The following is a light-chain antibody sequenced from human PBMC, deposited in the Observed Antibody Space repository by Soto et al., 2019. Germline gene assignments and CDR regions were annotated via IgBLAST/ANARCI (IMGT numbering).Light chain of an antibody. CDR3: QQYGSSPWT. J-gene: IGKJ1*01. CDR2: GAS. V-gene: IGKV3-20*01. CDR1: QSVSSSY. Sequence: EIVLTQSPGTLSLSPGERATLSCRASQSVSSSYLAWYQQKPGQAPRLLICGASSRATGIPDRFSGSGSGTDFTLTISRLEPEDIAVYYCQQYGSSPWTFGQGTKVEIK.